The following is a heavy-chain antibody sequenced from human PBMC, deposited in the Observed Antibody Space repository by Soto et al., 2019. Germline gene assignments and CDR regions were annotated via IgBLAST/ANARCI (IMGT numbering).Heavy chain of an antibody. J-gene: IGHJ6*02. CDR1: GFTFSSSA. CDR2: LSGSGGST. Sequence: EVLLSESGGGLVQPGGSLRLSCAASGFTFSSSAMSWVRLAPGKGLEWVSALSGSGGSTYYADSVKGRFTNSRDNSKNTLYLAMISLRAEDTALYYCAKGPTFFGVVLTYNYYYGVEVWVQGTTVTVS. V-gene: IGHV3-23*01. D-gene: IGHD3-3*01. CDR3: AKGPTFFGVVLTYNYYYGVEV.